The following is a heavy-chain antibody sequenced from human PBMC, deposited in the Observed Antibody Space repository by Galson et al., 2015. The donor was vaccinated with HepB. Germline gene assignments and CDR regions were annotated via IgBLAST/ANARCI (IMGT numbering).Heavy chain of an antibody. CDR1: GGSISSYY. J-gene: IGHJ4*02. CDR3: ARTDGYNYRVYYFDY. V-gene: IGHV4-59*01. D-gene: IGHD5-24*01. Sequence: ETLSLTCTVSGGSISSYYWSWIRQPPGKGLEWIGYIYYSGSTNYNPSLKSRVTISVDTSKNQFFLKLSSVTAADTALYYCARTDGYNYRVYYFDYWGQGTLVTVAS. CDR2: IYYSGST.